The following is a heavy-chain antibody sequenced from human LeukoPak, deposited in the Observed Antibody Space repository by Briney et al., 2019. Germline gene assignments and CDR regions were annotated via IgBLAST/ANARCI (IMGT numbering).Heavy chain of an antibody. V-gene: IGHV1-2*02. CDR3: ARDLSLGGYNYGNDAFDI. D-gene: IGHD5-18*01. CDR1: GYNLTAYY. CDR2: LYTNSGDT. J-gene: IGHJ3*02. Sequence: ASVNVSCKVSGYNLTAYYIHWVRQAPRQGLEWMRWLYTNSGDTAYAQTFQVRVTTPKDTSISTTYLEGFTLISEHPAVYYWARDLSLGGYNYGNDAFDIWSQGTMVTVSS.